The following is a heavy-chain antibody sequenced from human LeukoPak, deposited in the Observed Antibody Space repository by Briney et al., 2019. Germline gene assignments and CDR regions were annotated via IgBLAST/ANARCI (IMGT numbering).Heavy chain of an antibody. Sequence: PSETLSLTCAVYGGSFSGYYWSWIRQPPGKGLEWVSSISGSGGSRHYADSVQGRFTISRDNPKNTMYLQMGSLRAEDMAVYYCARGVMAQGDWNYYMDVWGKGTTVTIFS. CDR1: GGSFSGYY. V-gene: IGHV3-23*01. D-gene: IGHD3-10*01. CDR2: ISGSGGSR. CDR3: ARGVMAQGDWNYYMDV. J-gene: IGHJ6*03.